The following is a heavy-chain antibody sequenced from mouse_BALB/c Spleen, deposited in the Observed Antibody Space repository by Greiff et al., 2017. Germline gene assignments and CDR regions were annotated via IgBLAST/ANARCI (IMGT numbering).Heavy chain of an antibody. D-gene: IGHD2-3*01. CDR3: ARYDHFDY. Sequence: EVKLVESGGGLVQPGGSRKLSCAASGFTFSSFGMHWVRQAPEKGLEWVAYISSGSSTIYYADTVKGRFTISRDNPKNTLFLQMTSLRSEDTAMYYCARYDHFDYWGQGTTLTVSS. V-gene: IGHV5-17*02. J-gene: IGHJ2*01. CDR1: GFTFSSFG. CDR2: ISSGSSTI.